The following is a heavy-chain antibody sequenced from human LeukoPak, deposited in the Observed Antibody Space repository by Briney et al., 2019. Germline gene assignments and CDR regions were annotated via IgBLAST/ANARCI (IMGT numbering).Heavy chain of an antibody. V-gene: IGHV1-2*06. CDR1: GYTFTGYY. CDR3: ARRSRITGTTSGYFDY. CDR2: ISPNSGGT. Sequence: ASVKVSCKASGYTFTGYYMHWVRQAPGQGLEWMGRISPNSGGTNYAQKFQGRVTMTRDTSISTAYMELSRLRSDDTAVYYCARRSRITGTTSGYFDYWGQGTLVTVSS. J-gene: IGHJ4*02. D-gene: IGHD1-20*01.